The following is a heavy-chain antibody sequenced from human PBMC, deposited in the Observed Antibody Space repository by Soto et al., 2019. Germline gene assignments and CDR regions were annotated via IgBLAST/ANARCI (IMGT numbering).Heavy chain of an antibody. D-gene: IGHD2-15*01. Sequence: ASVKVSCKASGYTFTSYDINWVRQATGRGLEWMGWMNPNSGNTGYAQKFQGRVTMTRKTSISTAYMELSSLRSEDTAVYYCARAVVVVAAHYGMDVWGQGTTVTVSS. J-gene: IGHJ6*02. V-gene: IGHV1-8*01. CDR3: ARAVVVVAAHYGMDV. CDR1: GYTFTSYD. CDR2: MNPNSGNT.